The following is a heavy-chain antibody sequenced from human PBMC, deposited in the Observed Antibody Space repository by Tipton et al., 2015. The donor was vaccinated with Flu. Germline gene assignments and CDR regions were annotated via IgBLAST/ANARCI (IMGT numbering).Heavy chain of an antibody. J-gene: IGHJ6*03. CDR1: GGSFSGYY. CDR2: INHSGST. V-gene: IGHV4-34*01. D-gene: IGHD6-6*01. Sequence: TLSLTCAVYGGSFSGYYWSWIRQPPGKGLEWIGEINHSGSTNYNPSLKSRVTISIDTSKNQFSLKLSSVTAADTAVYYCAREIAARPYYYYYMDVWGKGTTVTVSS. CDR3: AREIAARPYYYYYMDV.